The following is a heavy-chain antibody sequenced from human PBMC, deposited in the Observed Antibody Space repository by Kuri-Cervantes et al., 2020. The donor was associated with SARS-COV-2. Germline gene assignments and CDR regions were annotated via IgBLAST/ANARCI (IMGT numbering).Heavy chain of an antibody. V-gene: IGHV3-23*01. CDR2: ISGSGGST. J-gene: IGHJ4*02. D-gene: IGHD5-12*01. CDR3: AKAPSGYDYHYFDY. CDR1: GFTFSSYA. Sequence: GGSLRLSCAASGFTFSSYAMSWVRQAPGKGLEWVSAISGSGGSTYYADSVKGRFAISRDNSKNTLYLQMNSLGAEDTAVYYCAKAPSGYDYHYFDYWGQGTLVTVSS.